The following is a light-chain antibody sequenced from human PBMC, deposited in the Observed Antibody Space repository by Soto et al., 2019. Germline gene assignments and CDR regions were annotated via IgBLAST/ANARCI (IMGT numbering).Light chain of an antibody. V-gene: IGKV3-20*01. Sequence: EIVLTQSPGTLSLSPGERATLSCRASQSVSSRFLAWYQQRPGQAPRLLIYGASSRATGIPDRFSVSGSGTDFTVTISRLEPEDFAVYYCQQYDSAPTFGHGTKLEIK. J-gene: IGKJ2*01. CDR1: QSVSSRF. CDR2: GAS. CDR3: QQYDSAPT.